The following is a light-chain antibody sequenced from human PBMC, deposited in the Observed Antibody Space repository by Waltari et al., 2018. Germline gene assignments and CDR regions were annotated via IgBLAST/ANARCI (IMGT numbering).Light chain of an antibody. Sequence: AIQLTQSPSSLSASVGDKVTITCRASQDISSALAWYQLRPGKAPKFLIYAASILESGVPSRFRGSGSGTDFTLTISSLQPDDFGTYFCQQFNSFPLTFGGGTKVEMK. V-gene: IGKV1-13*02. CDR1: QDISSA. CDR2: AAS. CDR3: QQFNSFPLT. J-gene: IGKJ4*01.